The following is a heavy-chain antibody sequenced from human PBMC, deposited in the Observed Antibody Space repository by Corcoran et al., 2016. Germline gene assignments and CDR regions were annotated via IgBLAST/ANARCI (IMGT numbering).Heavy chain of an antibody. CDR3: AGQAYCGGDCYSQPWGEFAY. CDR2: IYPGDSDT. J-gene: IGHJ4*02. V-gene: IGHV5-51*01. D-gene: IGHD2-21*02. CDR1: GYSFTSYW. Sequence: EVQLVQSGAEVKKPGESLKISCKGSGYSFTSYWIGWVRQMPGKGLEWMGIIYPGDSDTRYSPSLQGQVTISADKSISTAYLQWSSLKASDTAMDYCAGQAYCGGDCYSQPWGEFAYWGQGSLVTVSS.